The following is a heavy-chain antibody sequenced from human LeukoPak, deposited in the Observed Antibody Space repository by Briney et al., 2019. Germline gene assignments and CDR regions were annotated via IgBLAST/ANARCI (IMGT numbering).Heavy chain of an antibody. CDR3: ARDICSGGICFERWFVP. J-gene: IGHJ5*02. CDR2: INPGNGNT. D-gene: IGHD2-15*01. Sequence: ASVKISCKASGYTFTSYAMHWVRQAPGQSLEWMGWINPGNGNTKCSQKFQDRVTLTRDTSANTAYMVLSSLRFEDTAIYYCARDICSGGICFERWFVPWGQGTLVTVSS. V-gene: IGHV1-3*01. CDR1: GYTFTSYA.